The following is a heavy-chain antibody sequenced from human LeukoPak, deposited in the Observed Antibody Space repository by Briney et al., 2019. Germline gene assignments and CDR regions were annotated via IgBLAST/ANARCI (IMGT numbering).Heavy chain of an antibody. CDR3: ARVNYCSGGSCYSTDWFDP. CDR1: GFTFSTYW. J-gene: IGHJ5*02. Sequence: GGSLRLSCEASGFTFSTYWMSWVRQAPGKGLEWVANIKQDGSEKYYVDSVKGRFTISRDNAKNSLYLQMNSLRAEDTAVYYCARVNYCSGGSCYSTDWFDPWGQGTLVTVSS. V-gene: IGHV3-7*01. D-gene: IGHD2-15*01. CDR2: IKQDGSEK.